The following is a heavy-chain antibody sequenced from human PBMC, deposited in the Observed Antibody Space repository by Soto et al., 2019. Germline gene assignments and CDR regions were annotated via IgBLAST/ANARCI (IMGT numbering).Heavy chain of an antibody. D-gene: IGHD3-22*01. CDR3: ARARVYYDSSGYPYYFDY. CDR2: IYYSGST. J-gene: IGHJ4*02. Sequence: LSLTCTVSGGSISSGDYYWSWIRQPPGKGLEWIGYIYYSGSTYYNPSLKSRVTISVDTSKNQFSLKLSSVTAADTAVYYCARARVYYDSSGYPYYFDYWGQGTLVTVSS. V-gene: IGHV4-30-4*01. CDR1: GGSISSGDYY.